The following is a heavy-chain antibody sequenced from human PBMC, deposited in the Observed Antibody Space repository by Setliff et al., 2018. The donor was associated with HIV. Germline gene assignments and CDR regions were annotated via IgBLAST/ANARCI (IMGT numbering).Heavy chain of an antibody. CDR3: ARDPTARGDAFDI. J-gene: IGHJ3*02. Sequence: GGSLRLSCVGSGFTFGSHAMSWVRQAPGKGLEWVSTISESGDNTKYADSVKGRFTISRDNAKNSLFLQMNSLRAEDTAVYYCARDPTARGDAFDIWGQGTMVTVSS. V-gene: IGHV3-21*01. CDR1: GFTFGSHA. D-gene: IGHD4-17*01. CDR2: ISESGDNT.